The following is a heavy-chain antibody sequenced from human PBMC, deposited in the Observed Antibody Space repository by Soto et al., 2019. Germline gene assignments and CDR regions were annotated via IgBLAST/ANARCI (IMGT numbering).Heavy chain of an antibody. J-gene: IGHJ4*02. CDR3: AASSDVVELLDY. Sequence: GASVKVSCKASGFTFTSSAVQWVRQARGQRLEWIGWIVVGSGNTNYAQKFQERVTITRDMSTSTAYMKLSSLRSEDTAVYYCAASSDVVELLDYWGQGTLVTVSS. V-gene: IGHV1-58*01. D-gene: IGHD3-3*01. CDR2: IVVGSGNT. CDR1: GFTFTSSA.